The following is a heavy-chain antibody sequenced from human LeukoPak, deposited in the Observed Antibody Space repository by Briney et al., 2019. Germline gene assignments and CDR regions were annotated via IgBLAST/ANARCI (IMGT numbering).Heavy chain of an antibody. D-gene: IGHD3-9*01. CDR3: AKVEFDWPFLFPFDI. J-gene: IGHJ3*02. V-gene: IGHV3-23*01. CDR2: ISGSGGST. CDR1: GFIFSSYA. Sequence: GGSQRLSCAASGFIFSSYAMTWVRQAPGKGLEWVSAISGSGGSTYYADSVKGRFTISRDNSKDTLYLQMNSLRAEDTAIFYCAKVEFDWPFLFPFDIWGQGTMVAVSS.